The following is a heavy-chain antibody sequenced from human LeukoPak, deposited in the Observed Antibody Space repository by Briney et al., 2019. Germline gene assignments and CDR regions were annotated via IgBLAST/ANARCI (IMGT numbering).Heavy chain of an antibody. D-gene: IGHD2-21*02. CDR3: ARDHYHKIHSVMVTAPDY. CDR2: ISSSSSYI. J-gene: IGHJ4*02. Sequence: GGSLRLSCAASGFTFSSYSMNWVRQAPGKGLEWVSSISSSSSYIYYADSVKGRFTISRDNAKNSLYLQMNSLRAEDTAVYYCARDHYHKIHSVMVTAPDYWGQGTLVIVSS. CDR1: GFTFSSYS. V-gene: IGHV3-21*04.